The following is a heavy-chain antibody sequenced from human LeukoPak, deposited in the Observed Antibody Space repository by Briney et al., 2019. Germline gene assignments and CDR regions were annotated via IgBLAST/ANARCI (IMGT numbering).Heavy chain of an antibody. CDR1: GGSISTYY. D-gene: IGHD6-25*01. CDR2: IYYSGAT. V-gene: IGHV4-59*01. Sequence: SETLSLTCTVSGGSISTYYWNWIRQPPGKGLEWIGYIYYSGATNYNPSLKSRVTISVDTSKNQFSLKLSSVTAADTAVYYCARGVYIAAAQYGFWGRGTLVTSPQ. J-gene: IGHJ4*02. CDR3: ARGVYIAAAQYGF.